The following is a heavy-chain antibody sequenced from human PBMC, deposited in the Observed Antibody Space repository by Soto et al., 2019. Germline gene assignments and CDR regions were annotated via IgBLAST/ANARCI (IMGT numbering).Heavy chain of an antibody. CDR1: GFTFSSYA. CDR3: ASLLMITFGGVIADGY. J-gene: IGHJ4*02. Sequence: GGSLRLSCAASGFTFSSYAMSWVRQAPGKGLEWVSSISSSSSYIYYADSVKGRFTISRDNAKNSLYLQMNSLRAEDTAVYYCASLLMITFGGVIADGYWGQGTLVTVSS. CDR2: ISSSSSYI. V-gene: IGHV3-21*01. D-gene: IGHD3-16*02.